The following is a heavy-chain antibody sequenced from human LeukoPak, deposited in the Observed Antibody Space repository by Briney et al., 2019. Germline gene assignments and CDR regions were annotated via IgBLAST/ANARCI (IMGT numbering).Heavy chain of an antibody. D-gene: IGHD1-26*01. Sequence: GGSLRLSCTASGFIFSDHYMHWIRQAPGKGLEWLSCISKGSDTIYCADSVKGRFTISRDNSKNSLYLQMTSLRVDDTAIYFCARDGEFTTHIDHWGQGALVTVSS. J-gene: IGHJ4*02. V-gene: IGHV3-11*04. CDR1: GFIFSDHY. CDR2: ISKGSDTI. CDR3: ARDGEFTTHIDH.